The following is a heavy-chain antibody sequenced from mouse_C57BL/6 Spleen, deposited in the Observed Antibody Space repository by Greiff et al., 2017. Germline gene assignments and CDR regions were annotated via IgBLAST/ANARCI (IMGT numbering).Heavy chain of an antibody. CDR3: ARDSSGWAY. J-gene: IGHJ3*01. CDR1: GYAFTNYL. D-gene: IGHD3-2*02. Sequence: QVQLKQSGAELVRPGTSVKVSCKASGYAFTNYLIEWVKQRPGQGLEWIGVINPGSGGTNYNEKFKGKATLTADKSSSTAYMQLSSLTSEDSAVYFCARDSSGWAYCGQGTLVTVSA. V-gene: IGHV1-54*01. CDR2: INPGSGGT.